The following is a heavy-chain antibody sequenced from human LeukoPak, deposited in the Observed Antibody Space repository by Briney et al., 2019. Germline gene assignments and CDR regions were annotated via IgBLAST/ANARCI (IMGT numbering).Heavy chain of an antibody. D-gene: IGHD1-26*01. Sequence: RGSLRLSCAASGXTFSGYGMHWVRQAPGKGLEWVALISFDGSNQYYADSVKGRFTISRDNSKNTLYLQMSSLRAEDTAVYYCAKPPEVGATVAYFDYWGQGTLVTVSS. V-gene: IGHV3-30*18. CDR2: ISFDGSNQ. J-gene: IGHJ4*02. CDR3: AKPPEVGATVAYFDY. CDR1: GXTFSGYG.